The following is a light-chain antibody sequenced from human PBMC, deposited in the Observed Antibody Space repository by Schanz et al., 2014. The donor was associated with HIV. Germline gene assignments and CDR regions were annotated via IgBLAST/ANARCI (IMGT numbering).Light chain of an antibody. CDR3: QQYGSSPWT. Sequence: EILMTQSPATLSVSPGEEATLSCRASQSVSDNLAWYQQKPGQSPRLLIYGVSTRATGSPDRFSGSGSGTDFTLTISRLEPEDFAVYYCQQYGSSPWTFGQGTRVDVK. CDR1: QSVSDN. V-gene: IGKV3-20*01. CDR2: GVS. J-gene: IGKJ1*01.